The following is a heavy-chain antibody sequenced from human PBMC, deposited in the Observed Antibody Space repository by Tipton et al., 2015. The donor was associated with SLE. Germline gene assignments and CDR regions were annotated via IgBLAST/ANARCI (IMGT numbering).Heavy chain of an antibody. CDR3: ARSSGYYSYAYYFDY. Sequence: LRLSCAVYGGSFSGYYWSWIRQPPGKGLEWIGEINHSGSTNYNPSLKSRVTISVDTSKNQFSLKLSSVTAADTAVYYCARSSGYYSYAYYFDYWGQGTLVTVSS. V-gene: IGHV4-34*01. D-gene: IGHD3-22*01. J-gene: IGHJ4*02. CDR2: INHSGST. CDR1: GGSFSGYY.